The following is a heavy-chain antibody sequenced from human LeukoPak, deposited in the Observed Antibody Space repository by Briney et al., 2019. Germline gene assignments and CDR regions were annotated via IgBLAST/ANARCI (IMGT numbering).Heavy chain of an antibody. Sequence: GGSLRLSCEASGFTVRNNYMTWVRQAPGKGLEWVSVIYSGGGTYYADSVKDRFTISRDNSKNTLFLQMNSLRVEDSAVYYCARVFAYSYGDFDNWGQGTLVAVSS. J-gene: IGHJ4*02. CDR1: GFTVRNNY. V-gene: IGHV3-66*01. D-gene: IGHD5-18*01. CDR3: ARVFAYSYGDFDN. CDR2: IYSGGGT.